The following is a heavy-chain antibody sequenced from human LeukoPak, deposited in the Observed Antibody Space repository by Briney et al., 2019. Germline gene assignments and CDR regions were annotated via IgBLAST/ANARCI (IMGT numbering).Heavy chain of an antibody. D-gene: IGHD6-6*01. V-gene: IGHV4-59*01. Sequence: SETLSLTCTVSGGSISSYYWSWIRQPPGKGLEWIGYIYYSGSTKYNPSLKSRVTMSVDTSKNQLSLKLSSVTAADTALYYCAILSGYSSSSRRNFYYYYMDVRGKGTTVTVSS. CDR2: IYYSGST. CDR1: GGSISSYY. CDR3: AILSGYSSSSRRNFYYYYMDV. J-gene: IGHJ6*03.